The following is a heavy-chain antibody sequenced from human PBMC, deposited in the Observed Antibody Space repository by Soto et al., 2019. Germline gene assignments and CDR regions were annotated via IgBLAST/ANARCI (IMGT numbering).Heavy chain of an antibody. J-gene: IGHJ4*02. CDR1: VFTFSSYA. CDR3: ARDYAAAGPLFDY. Sequence: GGSLRLSCAASVFTFSSYAMHWVRQAPGKGLEWVAVISYDGSNKYYADSVKGRFTISRDNSKNTLYLQMNSLRAEDTAVYYCARDYAAAGPLFDYWGQGTLVTVSS. V-gene: IGHV3-30-3*01. CDR2: ISYDGSNK. D-gene: IGHD6-13*01.